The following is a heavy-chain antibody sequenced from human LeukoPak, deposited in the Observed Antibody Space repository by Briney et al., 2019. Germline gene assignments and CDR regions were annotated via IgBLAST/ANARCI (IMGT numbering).Heavy chain of an antibody. J-gene: IGHJ4*02. Sequence: GGSLRLSCAASGFTSSNYWMSWVREAPGKGLEWVANIKEEGSEKYHVDSVKGRFTISRDNAKNSLYLQRNSLTVEDTAVYHCARVASGDYVDYWGQGTLVTVSS. CDR3: ARVASGDYVDY. D-gene: IGHD2-8*02. CDR2: IKEEGSEK. CDR1: GFTSSNYW. V-gene: IGHV3-7*01.